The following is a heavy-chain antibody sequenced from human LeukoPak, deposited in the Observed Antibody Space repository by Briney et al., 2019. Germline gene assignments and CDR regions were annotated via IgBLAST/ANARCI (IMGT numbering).Heavy chain of an antibody. CDR3: ARDRTVATGYFDL. Sequence: PSETLSLTCAVSGGSISSYYWSWIRQPAGKGLEWIGRIYTSGSTNYNPSLKSRVTISVDTSKNQFSLKLSSVTAADTAVYYCARDRTVATGYFDLWGRGTLVTVSS. V-gene: IGHV4-4*07. CDR1: GGSISSYY. J-gene: IGHJ2*01. CDR2: IYTSGST. D-gene: IGHD4-17*01.